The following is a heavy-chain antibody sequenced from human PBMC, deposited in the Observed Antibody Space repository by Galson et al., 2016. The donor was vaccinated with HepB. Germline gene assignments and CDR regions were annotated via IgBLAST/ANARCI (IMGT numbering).Heavy chain of an antibody. CDR1: GGTFNTYA. Sequence: SVKVSCKASGGTFNTYAISWVRQAPGQGLEWVGGIIVMFATAKYAQTFQGRVTITADTSTSTTYMELSSRRSEDTAVYYCARGTYYYDSSGFDYWGQGTLVTVSS. CDR2: IIVMFATA. CDR3: ARGTYYYDSSGFDY. V-gene: IGHV1-69*06. D-gene: IGHD3-22*01. J-gene: IGHJ4*02.